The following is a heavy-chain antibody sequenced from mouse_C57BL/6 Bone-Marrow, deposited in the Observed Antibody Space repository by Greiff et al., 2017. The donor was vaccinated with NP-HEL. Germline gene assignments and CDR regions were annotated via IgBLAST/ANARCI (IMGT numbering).Heavy chain of an antibody. J-gene: IGHJ3*01. CDR1: GFNFKDDY. CDR3: TTAGLRHYGSSYPAWFAY. CDR2: IDPENGDT. D-gene: IGHD1-1*01. Sequence: EVQRVESGAELVRPGASVKLSCTASGFNFKDDYMHWVKQRPEQGLEWIGWIDPENGDTEYASKFPGQATIKADTTSNTAYLQLSSLTSEETAVHYCTTAGLRHYGSSYPAWFAYGGQGTLVTVSA. V-gene: IGHV14-4*01.